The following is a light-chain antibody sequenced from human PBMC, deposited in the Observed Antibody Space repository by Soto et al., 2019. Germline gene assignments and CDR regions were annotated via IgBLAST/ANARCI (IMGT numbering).Light chain of an antibody. J-gene: IGKJ2*01. Sequence: AIRMTQSPSSFSASTGDRVTITCRASQGISSYLAWYQQKPGKAPKLLIYAAVTLQMGGQSRFSASGSGSAFPLTISRLQSEDFSTYYCQHYLSYPYTFAQGTKLEI. CDR3: QHYLSYPYT. V-gene: IGKV1-8*01. CDR1: QGISSY. CDR2: AAV.